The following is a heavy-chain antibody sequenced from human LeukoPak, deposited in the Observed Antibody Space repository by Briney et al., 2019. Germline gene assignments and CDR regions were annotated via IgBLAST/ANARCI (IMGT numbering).Heavy chain of an antibody. Sequence: GGSLRLSCAASGFTFSSYSTNWVRQAPGKGLEWVSSISSSSSYIYYADSVKGRFTISRDNAKNSLYLQMNSLGAEDTAVYYCAREPRSGNYFDYWGQGTLVTVSS. V-gene: IGHV3-21*01. CDR1: GFTFSSYS. J-gene: IGHJ4*02. CDR2: ISSSSSYI. D-gene: IGHD1-14*01. CDR3: AREPRSGNYFDY.